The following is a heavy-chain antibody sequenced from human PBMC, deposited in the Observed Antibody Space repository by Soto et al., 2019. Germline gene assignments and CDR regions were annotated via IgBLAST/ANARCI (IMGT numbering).Heavy chain of an antibody. D-gene: IGHD2-2*02. J-gene: IGHJ4*02. Sequence: TLSLTCAVSGGSISSGGYSWSWIRQPPGKGLEWIGYIYHSGSTYYNPSLKSRVTISVDRSKDQFSLKLSSVTAADTAVYYCARAPRYCSSTSCYNPSPYYFDYWGQGTLVTVSS. CDR1: GGSISSGGYS. CDR2: IYHSGST. CDR3: ARAPRYCSSTSCYNPSPYYFDY. V-gene: IGHV4-30-2*01.